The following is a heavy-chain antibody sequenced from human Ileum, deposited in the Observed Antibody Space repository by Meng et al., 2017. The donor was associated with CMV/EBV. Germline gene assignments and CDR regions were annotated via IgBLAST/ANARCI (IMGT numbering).Heavy chain of an antibody. CDR1: GFTFSSYW. CDR3: ARDRDFVPQDGYYDMDV. CDR2: IKQDGSEK. D-gene: IGHD3-10*02. J-gene: IGHJ6*02. Sequence: GGSLRLSCAASGFTFSSYWMSWVRQAPGKGLEWVANIKQDGSEKYYVDSVKGRFTISRDNAKNSLYLQMNSLRAEDTAVYYCARDRDFVPQDGYYDMDVWGQGTMVTVSS. V-gene: IGHV3-7*01.